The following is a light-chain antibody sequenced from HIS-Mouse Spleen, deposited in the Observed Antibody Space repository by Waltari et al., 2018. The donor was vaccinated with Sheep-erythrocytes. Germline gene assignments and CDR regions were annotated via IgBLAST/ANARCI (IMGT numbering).Light chain of an antibody. Sequence: EIVLTQSPATLSLSPGGRATLSCRASQSVSSYLAWYQQKPSQAPRLLIYDASNRATGIPARFSGSGSGADFTLTISSLEPEDFAVYYCQQRSNWYTFGQGTKLEIK. CDR1: QSVSSY. V-gene: IGKV3-11*01. J-gene: IGKJ2*01. CDR2: DAS. CDR3: QQRSNWYT.